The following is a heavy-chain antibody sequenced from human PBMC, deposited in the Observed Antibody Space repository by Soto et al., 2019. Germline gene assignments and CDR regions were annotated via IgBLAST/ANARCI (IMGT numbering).Heavy chain of an antibody. CDR3: ARSYSSYNRSELDY. J-gene: IGHJ4*02. D-gene: IGHD3-22*01. CDR1: GVSVSAGSFH. Sequence: AETLSLTVSVSGVSVSAGSFHCNWIRQAPGKGLEWTGYAHYGVRDNSHPSLTSRLTHSADTSKNQFFLKLTSVTAADTAVYYCARSYSSYNRSELDYWGPGTLVTVSS. V-gene: IGHV4-61*01. CDR2: AHYGVRD.